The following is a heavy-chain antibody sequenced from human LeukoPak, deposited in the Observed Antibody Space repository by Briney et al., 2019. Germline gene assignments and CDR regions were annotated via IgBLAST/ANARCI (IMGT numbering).Heavy chain of an antibody. CDR1: GGSFSGYY. Sequence: SSETLSLTCAVYGGSFSGYYWSWIRQPPRNGQEWIGEINHSGSTNYNPSLKSRVTISVDTSKNQFSLKLSSVTAADTAVYYCARFSWGNGSGYAFDIWGQGTMVTVSS. D-gene: IGHD3-10*01. CDR3: ARFSWGNGSGYAFDI. V-gene: IGHV4-34*01. CDR2: INHSGST. J-gene: IGHJ3*02.